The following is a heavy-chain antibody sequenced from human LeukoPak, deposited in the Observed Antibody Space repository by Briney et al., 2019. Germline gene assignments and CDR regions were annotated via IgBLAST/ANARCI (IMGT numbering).Heavy chain of an antibody. CDR1: GFTFSGSE. J-gene: IGHJ4*02. CDR2: ISGSGHKI. CDR3: ARGAPRTD. Sequence: GGSLRLSCAASGFTFSGSEMNWVRQAPGKGLEWVSYISGSGHKIKYADSVKGRFSISRDNAEQSLYLQMNSLRAEDTAVYYCARGAPRTDWGQGTLVTVSS. V-gene: IGHV3-48*03.